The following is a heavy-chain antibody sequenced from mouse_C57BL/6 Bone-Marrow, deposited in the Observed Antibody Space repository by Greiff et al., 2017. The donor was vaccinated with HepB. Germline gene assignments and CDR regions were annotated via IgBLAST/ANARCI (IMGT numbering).Heavy chain of an antibody. CDR1: GYTFTSYG. CDR2: IYPGSGNT. CDR3: ARSVY. Sequence: VQLQQSGAELARPGASVKLSCTASGYTFTSYGISWVKQRTGQGLEWIGEIYPGSGNTYYNEKFKGKATLTADKSSSTAYMELRSLTAEDAAVYFWARSVYWGQGTTLTVSS. J-gene: IGHJ2*01. V-gene: IGHV1-81*01.